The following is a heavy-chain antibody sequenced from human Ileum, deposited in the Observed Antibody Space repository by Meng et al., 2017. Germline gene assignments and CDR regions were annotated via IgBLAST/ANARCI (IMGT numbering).Heavy chain of an antibody. CDR3: AFGVCGSNCYYLES. V-gene: IGHV3-30*03. J-gene: IGHJ4*02. D-gene: IGHD3-22*01. CDR2: MSFDGSKI. Sequence: QVQLVEFGGGVVQPGGSLRLSCAASGFTFSSYGMHWVRQAPGKGLEWVALMSFDGSKIFYGDSVKGRFTISRDNSKNTLYLQMNSLRAEDTAVYYCAFGVCGSNCYYLESWGQGTLVTVSS. CDR1: GFTFSSYG.